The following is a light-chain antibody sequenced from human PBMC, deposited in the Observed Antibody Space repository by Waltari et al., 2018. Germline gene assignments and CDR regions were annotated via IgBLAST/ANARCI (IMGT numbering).Light chain of an antibody. CDR1: QSIGRS. CDR2: GAS. V-gene: IGKV3-20*01. Sequence: EIMLTQSPGTLSLSPGERATLSCRTSQSIGRSLAWYQQKPGQAPRLLIYGASSRATDIPDRFSGSGSGTDFSLTINRLEPEDSALYYCQHYVRLPVTFGQGTTVEIK. J-gene: IGKJ1*01. CDR3: QHYVRLPVT.